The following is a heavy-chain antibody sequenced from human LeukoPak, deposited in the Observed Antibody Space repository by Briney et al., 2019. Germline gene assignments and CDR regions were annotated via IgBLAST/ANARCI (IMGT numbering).Heavy chain of an antibody. CDR3: ARLLPTYYYDSSGYSTENSLDY. V-gene: IGHV1-18*01. J-gene: IGHJ4*02. D-gene: IGHD3-22*01. Sequence: ASVKVSCKASGYTFTSYGISWVRQAPGQGLEWMGWISAYNGNTNYAQKLQGRVTMTTDTSTSTAYMELRSLRSDDTAVYYCARLLPTYYYDSSGYSTENSLDYWGQGTLVTVSS. CDR2: ISAYNGNT. CDR1: GYTFTSYG.